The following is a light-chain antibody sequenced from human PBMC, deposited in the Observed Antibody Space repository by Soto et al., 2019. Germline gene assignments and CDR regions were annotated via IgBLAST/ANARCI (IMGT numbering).Light chain of an antibody. Sequence: QSVLTQPPSASGTPGQRVTISCSASSGSLSVDWYQHLPGTAPKLLIQSNHQRPSGVPDRFSGSKSGTSASLAISGLQSEDDADYYCAAWGDSLNGLYVFGTGTKVTVL. J-gene: IGLJ1*01. V-gene: IGLV1-44*01. CDR3: AAWGDSLNGLYV. CDR2: SNH. CDR1: SGSLS.